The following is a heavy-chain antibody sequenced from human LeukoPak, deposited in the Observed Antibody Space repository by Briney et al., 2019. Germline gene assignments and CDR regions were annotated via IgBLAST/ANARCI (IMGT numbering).Heavy chain of an antibody. CDR1: GYSFTSYW. Sequence: QXSCXGSGYSFTSYWIGWVRQLPGKGLEWMGWINPNSGGTNYAQKFQGRVTMTRDTSISTAYMELSRLRSDDTAVYYCARTVREVYYFDYWGQGTLVTVSS. V-gene: IGHV1-2*02. CDR3: ARTVREVYYFDY. J-gene: IGHJ4*02. CDR2: INPNSGGT. D-gene: IGHD6-6*01.